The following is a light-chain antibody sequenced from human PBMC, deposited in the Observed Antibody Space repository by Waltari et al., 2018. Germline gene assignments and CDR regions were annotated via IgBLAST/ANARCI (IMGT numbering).Light chain of an antibody. CDR2: DVH. V-gene: IGLV2-18*02. Sequence: QSALTQPPSVSGSPGQSVTISCTGAYSDIGTYNRVSWYQHSPGTAPKLIIYDVHNPPSGVSDRFAGSKSGNTASLTISGLQADDEGDYYCSSYTTNTRTFGGGTKLTVL. J-gene: IGLJ2*01. CDR3: SSYTTNTRT. CDR1: YSDIGTYNR.